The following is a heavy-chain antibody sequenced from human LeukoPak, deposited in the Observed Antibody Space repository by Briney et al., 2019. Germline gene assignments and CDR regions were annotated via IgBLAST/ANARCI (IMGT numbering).Heavy chain of an antibody. J-gene: IGHJ4*02. CDR3: ARESHDTFDY. V-gene: IGHV6-1*01. D-gene: IGHD1-1*01. CDR2: TYYRSKWYN. Sequence: SQTLSLTCAISGDSVSTINAAWNWIRQSPSGGLEWLGRTYYRSKWYNDYAVSVKSRITINPDTSKNQFSLHLNSVTPEDTAVYYCARESHDTFDYWGQGALVPVSS. CDR1: GDSVSTINAA.